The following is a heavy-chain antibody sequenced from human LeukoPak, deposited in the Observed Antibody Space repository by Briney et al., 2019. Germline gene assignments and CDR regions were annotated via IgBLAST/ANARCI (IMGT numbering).Heavy chain of an antibody. CDR2: INHSGST. V-gene: IGHV4-34*01. J-gene: IGHJ4*02. CDR3: ARSGSSWSNDYFDY. CDR1: GGSFSGYY. D-gene: IGHD6-13*01. Sequence: SETLSLTCAVYGGSFSGYYWSWIRQPPGKGLEWIGEINHSGSTNYNPSLKSRVTISVDTSKNQFSLKLSSVTAADTAVYYCARSGSSWSNDYFDYWGQGTLVTVSS.